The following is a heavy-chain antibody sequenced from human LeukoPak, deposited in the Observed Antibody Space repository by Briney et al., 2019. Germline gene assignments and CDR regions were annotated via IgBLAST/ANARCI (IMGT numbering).Heavy chain of an antibody. CDR1: GYTFTGYY. V-gene: IGHV1-2*02. CDR3: ARAVGATTGYYFDY. Sequence: ASVKVSCKASGYTFTGYYMHWVRQAPGQGLEWMGWINPNSGGTNYAQKFQGRVTMTRDTSISTAYMELGRLRSDDTAVYYCARAVGATTGYYFDYWGQGTLVTVSS. J-gene: IGHJ4*02. CDR2: INPNSGGT. D-gene: IGHD1-26*01.